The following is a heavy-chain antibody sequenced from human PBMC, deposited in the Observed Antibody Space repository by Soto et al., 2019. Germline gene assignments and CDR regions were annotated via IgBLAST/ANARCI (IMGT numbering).Heavy chain of an antibody. CDR1: GYTFTGYY. D-gene: IGHD6-13*01. V-gene: IGHV1-2*02. CDR2: INPNSGGT. J-gene: IGHJ4*02. Sequence: ASVVVSCNAFGYTFTGYYMNWVRQAAGQGLEWMGWINPNSGGTNYAQKFQGRVTMTRDTSISTAYMELSRLRSDDTAVYYCARHGQLGYWGQGTLVTVSA. CDR3: ARHGQLGY.